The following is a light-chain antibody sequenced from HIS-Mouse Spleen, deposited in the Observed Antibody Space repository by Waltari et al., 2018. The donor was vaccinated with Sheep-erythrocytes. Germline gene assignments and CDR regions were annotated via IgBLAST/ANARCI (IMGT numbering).Light chain of an antibody. CDR2: DVS. J-gene: IGLJ3*02. CDR3: SSYTSSSTWV. CDR1: SRDVGGYTY. Sequence: QSALTQPASVSGSPGQSITLSCTGTSRDVGGYTYVSWYHQHPGKAPKLMIYDVSNRPSGVSNRFSGSKSGNMASLTISGLQAEDEADYYCSSYTSSSTWVFGGGTKLTVL. V-gene: IGLV2-14*03.